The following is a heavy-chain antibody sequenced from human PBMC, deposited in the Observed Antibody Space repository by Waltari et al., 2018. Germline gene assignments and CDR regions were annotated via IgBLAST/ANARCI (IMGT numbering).Heavy chain of an antibody. Sequence: QLQLQESGPGLVKPSETLALTCTVPGGPISSSNCYWGWIRQPPGKGLEWIGSVYYSGGTYYNASLMSRVTISVDRSKNQFSLRLTAVTVADTAVYYCAREEYLSGSVTGGSPLRLFAYWGQGTLVTVSS. V-gene: IGHV4-39*07. CDR2: VYYSGGT. J-gene: IGHJ4*02. CDR1: GGPISSSNCY. CDR3: AREEYLSGSVTGGSPLRLFAY. D-gene: IGHD2-21*02.